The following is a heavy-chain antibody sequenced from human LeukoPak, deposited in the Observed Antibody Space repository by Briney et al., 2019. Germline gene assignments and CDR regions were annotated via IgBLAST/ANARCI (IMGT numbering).Heavy chain of an antibody. J-gene: IGHJ6*02. CDR1: GGTFSSYA. CDR2: IIPIFGIA. CDR3: ARDSLEYGVQNPNYYYYGMDV. Sequence: SVKVSCKASGGTFSSYAISWVRQAPGQGLEWMGRIIPIFGIANYAQKFQGRVTITADKSTSTAYMELSSLRSEDTAVYYCARDSLEYGVQNPNYYYYGMDVWGQGTTVTVSS. V-gene: IGHV1-69*04. D-gene: IGHD4-17*01.